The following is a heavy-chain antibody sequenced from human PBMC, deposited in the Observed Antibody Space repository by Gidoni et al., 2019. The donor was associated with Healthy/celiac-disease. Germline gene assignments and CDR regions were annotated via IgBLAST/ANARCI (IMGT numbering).Heavy chain of an antibody. D-gene: IGHD3-10*01. Sequence: QVQLQQWGAGLLKPSEPLSLTCAVYGGSFIGYYWSWIRQPPGKGLEWIVEINYSGNTNYNPSLKIRGTISVDTSKNQFSLKLSSVTAADTAVYYCARGYYYGPFDYWGQGTLVTVSS. CDR2: INYSGNT. CDR3: ARGYYYGPFDY. V-gene: IGHV4-34*01. J-gene: IGHJ4*02. CDR1: GGSFIGYY.